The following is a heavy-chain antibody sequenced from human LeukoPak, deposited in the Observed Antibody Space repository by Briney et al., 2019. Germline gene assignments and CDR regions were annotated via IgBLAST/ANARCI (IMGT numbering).Heavy chain of an antibody. CDR2: ISGSGGST. CDR3: ARDARAYGDYLFFDY. J-gene: IGHJ4*02. CDR1: GFTFSSYA. D-gene: IGHD4-17*01. V-gene: IGHV3-23*01. Sequence: GGSLRLSCAASGFTFSSYAMSWVRQAPGKGLEWVSAISGSGGSTYYADSVKGRFTISRDNAKNSLYLQMNSLRAEDTAVYYCARDARAYGDYLFFDYWGQGTLVTVSS.